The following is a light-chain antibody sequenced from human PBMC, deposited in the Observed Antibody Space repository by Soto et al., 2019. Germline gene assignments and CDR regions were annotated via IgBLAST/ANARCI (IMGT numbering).Light chain of an antibody. J-gene: IGLJ2*01. CDR3: AAWDDSLSGVV. Sequence: QAVVTQPPSASGTPGQRVTISCSGSSSNIGSNFIYWYQQLPGTAPKLLIYRNNERPSGVPDRFSGSKSGTSASLAISGLRSEDEADYHCAAWDDSLSGVVFGGGTKVTV. V-gene: IGLV1-47*01. CDR1: SSNIGSNF. CDR2: RNN.